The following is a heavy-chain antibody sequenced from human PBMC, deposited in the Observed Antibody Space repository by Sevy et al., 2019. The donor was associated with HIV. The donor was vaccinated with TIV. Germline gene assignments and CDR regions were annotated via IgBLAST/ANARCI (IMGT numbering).Heavy chain of an antibody. Sequence: GGSLRLSCAASGFIFSDYYMSWIRQAPGKGLEWVSYISLSGSTIYYADSVKGRFTISRDNAKNSLYLQMNSLRAEVTAVYFCARESRRCSNGVCYGYYGLDVWGQGTTVTVSS. J-gene: IGHJ6*02. CDR3: ARESRRCSNGVCYGYYGLDV. CDR2: ISLSGSTI. V-gene: IGHV3-11*01. D-gene: IGHD2-8*01. CDR1: GFIFSDYY.